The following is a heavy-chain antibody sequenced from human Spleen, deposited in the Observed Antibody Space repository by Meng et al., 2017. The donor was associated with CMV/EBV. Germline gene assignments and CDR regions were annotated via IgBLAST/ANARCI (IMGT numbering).Heavy chain of an antibody. D-gene: IGHD4-23*01. CDR2: VYYSRST. CDR3: ARRRLTTVINSSMA. CDR1: GGSVSSTSYY. V-gene: IGHV4-61*01. Sequence: SGGSVSSTSYYWTWIRQSPGKGLEWIRHVYYSRSTDYNPSLKSRVTISADTSKNQFSLRLTSVTAADTAVYYCARRRLTTVINSSMAWGQGTLVTVSS. J-gene: IGHJ1*01.